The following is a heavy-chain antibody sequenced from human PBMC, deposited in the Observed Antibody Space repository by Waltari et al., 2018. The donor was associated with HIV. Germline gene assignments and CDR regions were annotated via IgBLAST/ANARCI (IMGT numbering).Heavy chain of an antibody. Sequence: EVLLVASGGGLGKPGGYLRLSCAASGLTFSDAWMSWVRQAPGKGLEWVGRIKSNTDGGTTDYAAPVKGRFTISRDDSKTTLYLEMNSLKTEDTAVYYCTTVGGGTRDYWGQGTLITVSS. J-gene: IGHJ4*02. D-gene: IGHD3-16*01. V-gene: IGHV3-15*01. CDR1: GLTFSDAW. CDR3: TTVGGGTRDY. CDR2: IKSNTDGGTT.